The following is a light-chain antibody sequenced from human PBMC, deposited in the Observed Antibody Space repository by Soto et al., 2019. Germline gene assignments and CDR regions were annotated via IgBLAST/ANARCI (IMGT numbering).Light chain of an antibody. CDR1: PSVNSGY. J-gene: IGKJ1*01. CDR2: GAS. V-gene: IGKV3-20*01. Sequence: EIVLTQSPGTPSFFPGGRATLSFRARPSVNSGYLARFPQKPGQAPTPLLYGASSRAPGHPNRFSGSGCGKDFPFTIRRLEPKDFAVYHCQQYGSSPRTLGQGTKVDIK. CDR3: QQYGSSPRT.